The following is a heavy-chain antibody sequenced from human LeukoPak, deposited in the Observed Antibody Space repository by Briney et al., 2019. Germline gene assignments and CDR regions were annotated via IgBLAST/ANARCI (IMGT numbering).Heavy chain of an antibody. CDR3: AKEGGVYCSSTSCYPLGYYYYYMDV. Sequence: PGGSLRLSCAASGFTFKTYGMHWVRQAPGKGLDWVAFIRYDGSNKYYADSVRGRFTISRDNSKNTLYLQMNSLRAEDTAVYYCAKEGGVYCSSTSCYPLGYYYYYMDVWGKGTTVTVSS. J-gene: IGHJ6*03. D-gene: IGHD2-2*01. V-gene: IGHV3-30*02. CDR1: GFTFKTYG. CDR2: IRYDGSNK.